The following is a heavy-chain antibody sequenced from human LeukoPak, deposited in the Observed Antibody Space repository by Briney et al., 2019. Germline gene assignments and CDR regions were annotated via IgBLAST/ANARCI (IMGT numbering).Heavy chain of an antibody. CDR3: TSRTEDGDC. CDR1: ESTFSGSA. Sequence: GGSLRLSCAASESTFSGSAMHWVRQASWKGLEWVGRIRSKTNNYATAYAASVKGRFIISRDDSNNTAYLQMNSLKIEDTAVYYCTSRTEDGDCWGQGTLVTVSS. V-gene: IGHV3-73*01. CDR2: IRSKTNNYAT. D-gene: IGHD2-8*02. J-gene: IGHJ4*02.